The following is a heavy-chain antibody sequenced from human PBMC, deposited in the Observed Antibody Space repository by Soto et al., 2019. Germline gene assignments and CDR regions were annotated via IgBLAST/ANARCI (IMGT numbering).Heavy chain of an antibody. CDR1: GYTFAGYY. J-gene: IGHJ6*02. D-gene: IGHD3-22*01. CDR2: INPNSGGT. V-gene: IGHV1-2*02. CDR3: ARDSASYYYDSSVCYGMDV. Sequence: ASVKVSCKASGYTFAGYYMHWVRQAPGQGLEWMGWINPNSGGTNYAQKFQGRVTVTRDTSISTAYMELSRLRSDDTAVYYCARDSASYYYDSSVCYGMDVWGQGTTVTVYS.